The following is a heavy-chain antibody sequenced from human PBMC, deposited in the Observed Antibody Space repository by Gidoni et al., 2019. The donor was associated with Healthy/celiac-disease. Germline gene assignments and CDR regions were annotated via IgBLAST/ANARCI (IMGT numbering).Heavy chain of an antibody. J-gene: IGHJ4*02. V-gene: IGHV4-34*01. CDR1: GGSFSGYY. D-gene: IGHD3-22*01. CDR2: INHSGST. CDR3: ARGGYYDSSGQTGYFDY. Sequence: QVQLQQCGAGLLKPSETLSLTCAVYGGSFSGYYWSWIRQPPGKGLEWIGEINHSGSTNYNPSLKSRVTISVDTSKNQFSLKLSSVTAADTAVYYCARGGYYDSSGQTGYFDYWGQGTLVTVSS.